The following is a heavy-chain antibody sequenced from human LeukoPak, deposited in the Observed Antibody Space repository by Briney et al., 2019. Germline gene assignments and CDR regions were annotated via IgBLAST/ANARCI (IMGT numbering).Heavy chain of an antibody. D-gene: IGHD2-15*01. CDR2: ISGSGGST. CDR1: GFTFSSYA. Sequence: GRSLRLSCAASGFTFSSYAMSWVRQAPGKGLEWVSAISGSGGSTYYADSVKGRFTISRDNSKNTPYLQMNSLRAEDTAVYYCAKARRGAASAFDIWGQGTMVTVSS. V-gene: IGHV3-23*01. J-gene: IGHJ3*02. CDR3: AKARRGAASAFDI.